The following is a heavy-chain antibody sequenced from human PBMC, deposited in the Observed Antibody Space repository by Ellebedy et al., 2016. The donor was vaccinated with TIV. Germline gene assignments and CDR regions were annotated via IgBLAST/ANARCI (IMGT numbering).Heavy chain of an antibody. D-gene: IGHD6-13*01. V-gene: IGHV3-21*06. CDR3: AGPAAVGTKAFDY. CDR1: GFTFSSYS. J-gene: IGHJ4*02. Sequence: GGSLRLSCAASGFTFSSYSMNWVRQAPGKGLEWVSSISSSSSYIYYADSVKGRFTISRDNAKNSLYLQMKSLRAEDTAVYYCAGPAAVGTKAFDYWGQGTLVTVSS. CDR2: ISSSSSYI.